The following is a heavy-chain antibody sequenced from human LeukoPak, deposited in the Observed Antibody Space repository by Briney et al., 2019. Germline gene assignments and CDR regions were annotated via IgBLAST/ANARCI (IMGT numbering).Heavy chain of an antibody. J-gene: IGHJ4*02. D-gene: IGHD3-10*01. Sequence: ASVTVSCKASGGTFSSYAISWVRQAPGQGLEWMGRIIPILGIANYAQKFQGRVTITADKSTSTAYMELSSLRSEDKAAYYCARDRTVYGSGSREEDYWGQGTLVTVSS. CDR2: IIPILGIA. CDR1: GGTFSSYA. V-gene: IGHV1-69*04. CDR3: ARDRTVYGSGSREEDY.